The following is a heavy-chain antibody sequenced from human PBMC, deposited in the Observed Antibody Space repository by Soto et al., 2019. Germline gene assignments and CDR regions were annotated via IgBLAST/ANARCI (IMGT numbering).Heavy chain of an antibody. V-gene: IGHV6-1*01. J-gene: IGHJ4*02. Sequence: SQTLSLTCGICGDSVSNNGATWNWIRQSPSRGLEWLGRAYYRSRWRYDYATSVRGRITINPDTSKNQFSLQLNSVTPEDTAVYCCAKDGSPPHYYDSSGYHDYWGQGTLVTVSS. D-gene: IGHD3-22*01. CDR1: GDSVSNNGAT. CDR2: AYYRSRWRY. CDR3: AKDGSPPHYYDSSGYHDY.